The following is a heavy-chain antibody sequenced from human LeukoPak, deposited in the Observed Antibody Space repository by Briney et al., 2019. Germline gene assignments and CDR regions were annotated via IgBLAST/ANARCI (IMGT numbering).Heavy chain of an antibody. CDR2: MNSGGTTI. CDR3: IREVQVRASASLGL. D-gene: IGHD3-16*01. Sequence: GGSLRLSCAASGFTFSNAWMHWVRQAAGEGLVWVSRMNSGGTTINYADSVKGRFTISRDNVDNTLHLQMNSLRVEDTAVYYCIREVQVRASASLGLWGQGTLVTVSS. V-gene: IGHV3-74*01. CDR1: GFTFSNAW. J-gene: IGHJ4*01.